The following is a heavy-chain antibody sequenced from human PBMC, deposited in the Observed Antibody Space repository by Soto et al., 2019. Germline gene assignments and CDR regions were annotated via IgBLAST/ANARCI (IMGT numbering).Heavy chain of an antibody. CDR2: IYYSGST. Sequence: SATXSLTCAVSVGSSSSYDFSLIRQPPGKGLELIGYIYYSGSTNYNPSLKSRVTISVDKSKNQFSLKLSSVTAADTAVYYCARFKIFGVGMVWLDPWGQGTLVNV. D-gene: IGHD3-3*01. CDR3: ARFKIFGVGMVWLDP. CDR1: VGSSSSYD. J-gene: IGHJ5*02. V-gene: IGHV4-59*01.